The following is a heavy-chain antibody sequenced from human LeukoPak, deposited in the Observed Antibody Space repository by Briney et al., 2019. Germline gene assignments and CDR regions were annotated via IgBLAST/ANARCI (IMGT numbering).Heavy chain of an antibody. CDR3: AKDQLGFDI. D-gene: IGHD1-1*01. CDR2: ISYDGSNK. V-gene: IGHV3-30*04. CDR1: GLTFSNYA. J-gene: IGHJ3*02. Sequence: PGRSLRLSCAASGLTFSNYAMHWVRQAPGKGLEWVAVISYDGSNKFYADSVKGRFTISRDNSKNTLFLQMNSLRAEDTAVYYCAKDQLGFDIWGQGTMVTVSS.